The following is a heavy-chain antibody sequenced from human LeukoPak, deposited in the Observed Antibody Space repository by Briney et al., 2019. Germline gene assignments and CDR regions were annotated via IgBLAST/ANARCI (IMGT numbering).Heavy chain of an antibody. J-gene: IGHJ4*02. CDR2: IWYDGSNK. D-gene: IGHD3-10*01. CDR1: GFTFSSYG. Sequence: PGRSLRLSCAASGFTFSSYGMHWVRQAPGKGLEWVAVIWYDGSNKYYADSVKGRFTISRDNSKNTLYLQMNSLRAEDTAVYYCARELYYYGSGSSYYFDYWGQGTLVTVSS. V-gene: IGHV3-33*01. CDR3: ARELYYYGSGSSYYFDY.